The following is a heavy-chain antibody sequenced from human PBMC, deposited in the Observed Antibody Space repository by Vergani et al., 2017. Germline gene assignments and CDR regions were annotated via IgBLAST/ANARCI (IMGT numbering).Heavy chain of an antibody. CDR2: ISSSSSYI. CDR3: AREWQGPYCSGGSGKQYYYYGMDV. V-gene: IGHV3-21*01. J-gene: IGHJ6*02. D-gene: IGHD2-15*01. Sequence: EVQLVESGGGLVKPGGSLRLSCAASGFTFSSYSMNWVRQAPGKGLEWVSSISSSSSYIYYADSVKGRFTISRDNAKNSLYLQMNSLRAEDTAVYYCAREWQGPYCSGGSGKQYYYYGMDVWGQGTTVTVSS. CDR1: GFTFSSYS.